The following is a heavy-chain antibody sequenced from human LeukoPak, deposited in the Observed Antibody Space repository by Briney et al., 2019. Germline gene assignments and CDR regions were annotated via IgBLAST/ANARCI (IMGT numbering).Heavy chain of an antibody. V-gene: IGHV3-30*02. J-gene: IGHJ4*02. Sequence: GGSLRLSCAASGFTLSSYGMHWVRQAPGKGLEWVAFIRYDGSNKYYADSVKGRFTISRDNSKNTLYLQMNSLRAEDTAVYYCAKIGIGYCSGGSCYPFDYWGQGTLVTVSS. CDR3: AKIGIGYCSGGSCYPFDY. CDR2: IRYDGSNK. CDR1: GFTLSSYG. D-gene: IGHD2-15*01.